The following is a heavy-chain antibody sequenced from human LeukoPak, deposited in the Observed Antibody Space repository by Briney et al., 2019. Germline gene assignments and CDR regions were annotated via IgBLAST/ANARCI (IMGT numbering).Heavy chain of an antibody. V-gene: IGHV3-53*01. CDR2: IYGGST. D-gene: IGHD2/OR15-2a*01. CDR1: GFTVSDNY. J-gene: IGHJ6*03. Sequence: GGSLRLSCAASGFTVSDNYMTWVRQAPGKGLEWVSIIYGGSTYYADSVKGRFTISRDNSKNTVYLQMSSLRAEDTAVYYCARDFEGVHRTTNSYTYYYYMDVWGKGTTVIVSS. CDR3: ARDFEGVHRTTNSYTYYYYMDV.